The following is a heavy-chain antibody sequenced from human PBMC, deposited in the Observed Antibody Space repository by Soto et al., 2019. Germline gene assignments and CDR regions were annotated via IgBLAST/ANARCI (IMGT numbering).Heavy chain of an antibody. D-gene: IGHD2-15*01. CDR2: IWYDGSKK. Sequence: QVQLVESGGGVVQPGRSLRLSCAASGFTFSSYGMHWVRQAPGKGLEWVAVIWYDGSKKYFADSVKGRFTISRDNSENTLYLQMNSLRAEDTAVYYCARQGGHSVWFDPWGQGTLVTVSS. CDR3: ARQGGHSVWFDP. J-gene: IGHJ5*02. CDR1: GFTFSSYG. V-gene: IGHV3-33*01.